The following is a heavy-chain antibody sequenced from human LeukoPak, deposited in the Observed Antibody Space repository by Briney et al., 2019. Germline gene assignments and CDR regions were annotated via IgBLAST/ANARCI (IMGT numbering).Heavy chain of an antibody. CDR2: INPSGGST. CDR3: ARDRRSGSYYSSFDY. D-gene: IGHD1-26*01. J-gene: IGHJ4*02. CDR1: GYTFTSYY. Sequence: ASVKVSCKASGYTFTSYYMHWVRQAPGQGLEWMGIINPSGGSTSYAQKFQGRVTMTRDTSISTAYMELSRLRSDDTAVYYCARDRRSGSYYSSFDYWGQGTLVTVSS. V-gene: IGHV1-46*01.